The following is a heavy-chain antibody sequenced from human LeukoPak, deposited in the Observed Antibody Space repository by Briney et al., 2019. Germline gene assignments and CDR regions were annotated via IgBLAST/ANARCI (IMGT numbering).Heavy chain of an antibody. D-gene: IGHD1-26*01. Sequence: GASVKVSCKASGGTFSSYAISWVRQAPGQGLEWMGGIIPIFGTANYAQKFQGRVTITTDESMSTAYMELSSLRSEDTAVYYCASQRGPVIYSGSPGALDIWGQGTMVTLSS. CDR2: IIPIFGTA. V-gene: IGHV1-69*05. CDR3: ASQRGPVIYSGSPGALDI. CDR1: GGTFSSYA. J-gene: IGHJ3*02.